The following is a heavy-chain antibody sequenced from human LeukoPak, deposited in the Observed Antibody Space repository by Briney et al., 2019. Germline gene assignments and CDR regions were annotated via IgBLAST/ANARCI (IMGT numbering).Heavy chain of an antibody. J-gene: IGHJ4*02. V-gene: IGHV3-21*01. CDR1: GFTFSSYS. D-gene: IGHD1-26*01. CDR3: ARRRRIVGATTPTYFDY. CDR2: ISSSSSYI. Sequence: GGSLRLSCAASGFTFSSYSMDWVRQAPGKGLEWVSSISSSSSYIYYADSVKGRFTISRDNAKNSLYLQMNSLRAEDTAVYYCARRRRIVGATTPTYFDYWGQGTLVTVSS.